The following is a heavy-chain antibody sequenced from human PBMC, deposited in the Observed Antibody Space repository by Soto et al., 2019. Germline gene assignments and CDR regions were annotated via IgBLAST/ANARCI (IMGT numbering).Heavy chain of an antibody. J-gene: IGHJ5*01. D-gene: IGHD4-17*01. V-gene: IGHV3-23*01. CDR1: GFSFSSYA. Sequence: GGSLRLSCAASGFSFSSYAMSWVRQAPGKGLEWVSLISGPASTTYYADSVKGRFTISRDNSENTVNLQMHSLRAEDTAVYFWARGFYAGKSNWFESWGQGTQVTLSS. CDR2: ISGPASTT. CDR3: ARGFYAGKSNWFES.